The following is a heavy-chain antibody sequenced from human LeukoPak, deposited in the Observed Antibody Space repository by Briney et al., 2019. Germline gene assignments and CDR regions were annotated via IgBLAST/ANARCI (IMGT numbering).Heavy chain of an antibody. V-gene: IGHV3-7*03. CDR1: GFVFGHSW. CDR2: INLDGSEI. J-gene: IGHJ4*02. CDR3: VRDRGYSTFDY. Sequence: GGSLRLSCEASGFVFGHSWMSWVRQAPGKGLEWVANINLDGSEINYLDSLTGRLTIARDNAKDSLYLQMNGLRAEDTAVYFCVRDRGYSTFDYWGQGTLVTVSS. D-gene: IGHD3-22*01.